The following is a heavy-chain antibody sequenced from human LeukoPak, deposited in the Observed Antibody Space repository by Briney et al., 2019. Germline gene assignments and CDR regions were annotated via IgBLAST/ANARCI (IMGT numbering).Heavy chain of an antibody. J-gene: IGHJ6*03. CDR3: ARPGSSTSQGYYYMDV. D-gene: IGHD2-2*01. CDR2: ISSSGSTI. CDR1: GFTFSDYY. Sequence: GGSLRLSCAASGFTFSDYYMSWIRQAPGKGLEWVSYISSSGSTIYYADSVKGRFTISRDNAKNSLYLQMNSLRAEDTAVYYCARPGSSTSQGYYYMDVWGKGTTVTVSS. V-gene: IGHV3-11*04.